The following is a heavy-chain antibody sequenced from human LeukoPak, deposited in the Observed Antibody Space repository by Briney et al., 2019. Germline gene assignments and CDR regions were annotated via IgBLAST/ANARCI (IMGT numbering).Heavy chain of an antibody. D-gene: IGHD6-6*01. V-gene: IGHV1-2*02. CDR3: ARGRSIAARQGWFDP. J-gene: IGHJ5*02. Sequence: ASVKVSCKASGYTFTGYYMHWVRQAPGQGLEWMGWINPNSGGTNYAQKFQGRVTMTRDTSISTAYMELSRLRSDDTAVYYCARGRSIAARQGWFDPWGQGTLVTVSS. CDR2: INPNSGGT. CDR1: GYTFTGYY.